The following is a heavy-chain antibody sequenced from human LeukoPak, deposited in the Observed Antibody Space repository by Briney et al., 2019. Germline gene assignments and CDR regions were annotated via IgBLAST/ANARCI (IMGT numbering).Heavy chain of an antibody. J-gene: IGHJ6*04. D-gene: IGHD3-3*01. Sequence: PGGSLRLSCAASGFSFSKYIMNWVREARGKGLEWVSYISSSSSTIFYADSVQGRFTISRDNAKNSLHLQMNSLRAEDTAVYYCAGGFPGGVWGKGTTVTVSS. CDR3: AGGFPGGV. V-gene: IGHV3-48*01. CDR2: ISSSSSTI. CDR1: GFSFSKYI.